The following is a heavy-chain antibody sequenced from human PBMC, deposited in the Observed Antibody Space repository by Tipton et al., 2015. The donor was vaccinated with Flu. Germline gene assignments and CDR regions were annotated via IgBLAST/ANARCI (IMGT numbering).Heavy chain of an antibody. V-gene: IGHV3-23*01. CDR2: IIGGGVST. J-gene: IGHJ4*02. CDR3: AKGRTSDY. D-gene: IGHD3-16*01. Sequence: AASGFTFSSYAMSWVRQAPGKGLEWVSAIIGGGVSTYYADSVKGRFTISRDNSENTLYLQMNSLRAEDTAVYYCAKGRTSDYWGQGTLVTVSS. CDR1: GFTFSSYA.